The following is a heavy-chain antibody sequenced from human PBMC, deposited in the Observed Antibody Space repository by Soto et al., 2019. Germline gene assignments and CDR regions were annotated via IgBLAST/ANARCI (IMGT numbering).Heavy chain of an antibody. D-gene: IGHD3-16*01. CDR1: GGSISSGGCY. Sequence: SETLCLTWTVSGGSISSGGCYWSRNRQNPGKGLEWIGYIYYSGSTYYNPSLKSRVTISVDTSNNQFSLKLSSLPAAAPAVYYCARYRRPTLDYYYYGMDVWGQGTTVTVSS. CDR2: IYYSGST. CDR3: ARYRRPTLDYYYYGMDV. J-gene: IGHJ6*02. V-gene: IGHV4-31*02.